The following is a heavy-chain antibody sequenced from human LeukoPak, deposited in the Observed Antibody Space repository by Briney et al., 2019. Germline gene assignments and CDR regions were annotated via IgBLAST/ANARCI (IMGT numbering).Heavy chain of an antibody. D-gene: IGHD3-3*01. CDR3: AKAPIWSGYGPGLFDY. V-gene: IGHV4-59*01. CDR1: GGSISSYY. J-gene: IGHJ4*02. Sequence: SETLSLTCTVSGGSISSYYWSWIRQPPGKGLEWIGYIYYSGSTNYNPSLKSRVTISVDTSKNQFSLKLSSVTAADTAVYYCAKAPIWSGYGPGLFDYWGQGTLVTVSS. CDR2: IYYSGST.